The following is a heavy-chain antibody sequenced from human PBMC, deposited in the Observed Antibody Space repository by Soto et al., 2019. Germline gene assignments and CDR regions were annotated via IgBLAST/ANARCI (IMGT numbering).Heavy chain of an antibody. V-gene: IGHV1-18*01. Sequence: ASVKVSCKASGYTFTSYGISWVRQAPGQGLEWMGWISAYNGNTNYAQKLQDRVTMTTDTSTSTAYMELRSLRSDDTAVYYCARAGIAVAGTKRRLVGFDRPDDAFDIWGQGTMVTVSS. J-gene: IGHJ3*02. CDR1: GYTFTSYG. CDR2: ISAYNGNT. D-gene: IGHD6-19*01. CDR3: ARAGIAVAGTKRRLVGFDRPDDAFDI.